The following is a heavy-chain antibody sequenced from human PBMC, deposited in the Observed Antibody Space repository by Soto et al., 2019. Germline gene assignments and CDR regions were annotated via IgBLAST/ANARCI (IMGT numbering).Heavy chain of an antibody. CDR3: AKARGLLGCGELKSFYYGMDA. D-gene: IGHD3-10*01. CDR2: ISGSGGST. V-gene: IGHV3-23*01. J-gene: IGHJ6*02. CDR1: GFTVSSYA. Sequence: PGGSLRRSWAASGFTVSSYAMSWVRQAPGKGLEWVSAISGSGGSTYYADSVKGRFTISRDNSKNTLYLQMNSLRAEDTAVYYCAKARGLLGCGELKSFYYGMDAWGQGTRVTASS.